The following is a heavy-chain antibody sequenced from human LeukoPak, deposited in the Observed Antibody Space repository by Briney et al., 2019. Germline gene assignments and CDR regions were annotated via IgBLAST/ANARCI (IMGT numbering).Heavy chain of an antibody. CDR1: GFTVSSNY. V-gene: IGHV3-53*01. Sequence: GGSLRLSCAASGFTVSSNYMSWVRQAPGKGLEWVSVIYSGGSTYYADSVKGRFTISRDNSKNTLYLQMNNLRAEDTAVYYCARAAAVAGTYDYWGQGTLVTVSS. CDR3: ARAAAVAGTYDY. D-gene: IGHD6-19*01. J-gene: IGHJ4*02. CDR2: IYSGGST.